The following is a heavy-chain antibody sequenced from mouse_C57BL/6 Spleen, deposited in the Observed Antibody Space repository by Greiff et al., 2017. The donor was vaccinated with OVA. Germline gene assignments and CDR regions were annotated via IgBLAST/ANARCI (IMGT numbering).Heavy chain of an antibody. D-gene: IGHD1-1*01. CDR3: AKTGSSYRYFDV. V-gene: IGHV1-55*01. J-gene: IGHJ1*03. CDR2: IYPGSGST. Sequence: QVQLQQPGAELVKPGASVKMSCKASGYTFTSYWITWVKQRPGQGLEWIGDIYPGSGSTNYNEKFKSKATLTVDTSSSTAYMQLSSLTSEDSAVYYGAKTGSSYRYFDVWGTGTTVTVSS. CDR1: GYTFTSYW.